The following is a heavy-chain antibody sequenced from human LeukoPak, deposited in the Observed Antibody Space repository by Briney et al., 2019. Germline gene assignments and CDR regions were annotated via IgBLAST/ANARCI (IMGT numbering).Heavy chain of an antibody. Sequence: GSLRLSCAASGFTFSSYEMNWVRQAPGKGLEWVSYISSSGSTIYYADSVKGRFTISRDNAKNSLYLQMNSLRAEDTAVYYCARAGYSSSWYGSYYFDYWGQGTLVTVSS. J-gene: IGHJ4*02. D-gene: IGHD6-13*01. CDR3: ARAGYSSSWYGSYYFDY. V-gene: IGHV3-48*03. CDR2: ISSSGSTI. CDR1: GFTFSSYE.